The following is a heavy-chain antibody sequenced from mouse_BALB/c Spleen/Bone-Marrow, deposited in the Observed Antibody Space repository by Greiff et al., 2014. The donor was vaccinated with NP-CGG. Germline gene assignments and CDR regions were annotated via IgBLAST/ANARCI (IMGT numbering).Heavy chain of an antibody. CDR2: IFPGTGTT. CDR3: AREGSRLRGYFDV. Sequence: QVQLQQSGAELVKPGASVKLSCKTSGYTFTSYWIQWVKQRPGQGLGWIGEIFPGTGTTYYNEKFKGKATLTIDTSSSTACMQLSSLTSEDSAVYFCAREGSRLRGYFDVWGAGTTVTVSS. CDR1: GYTFTSYW. D-gene: IGHD1-1*01. V-gene: IGHV1S132*01. J-gene: IGHJ1*01.